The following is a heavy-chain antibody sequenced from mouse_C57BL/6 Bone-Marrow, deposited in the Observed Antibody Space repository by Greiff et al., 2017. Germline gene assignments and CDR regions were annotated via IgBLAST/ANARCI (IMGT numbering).Heavy chain of an antibody. Sequence: QVHVKQPGAELVKPGASVKMSCKASGYTFTSYWITWVKQRPGQGLEWIGDIYPGSGGTKYNEKFKSKATLTVDKPSSTAYMQLSSLTSEDSAVYYCARQVYDYDGYAMGYWGQGTSVTVSS. CDR3: ARQVYDYDGYAMGY. D-gene: IGHD2-4*01. J-gene: IGHJ4*01. CDR1: GYTFTSYW. V-gene: IGHV1-55*01. CDR2: IYPGSGGT.